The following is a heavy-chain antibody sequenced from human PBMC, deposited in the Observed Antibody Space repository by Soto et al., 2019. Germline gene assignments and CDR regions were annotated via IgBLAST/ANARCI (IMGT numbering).Heavy chain of an antibody. CDR1: GGSISSYSSYY. V-gene: IGHV4-39*01. D-gene: IGHD6-19*01. Sequence: QLQLQESGPGLVKPSETLYLTCTVSGGSISSYSSYYWGWIRRPPGKGLEWIGTIYYTGTTYYNPSLKSRVTVSVDTSKNQFSLEVNSATATDTAVYYCARHDTYNSGWTAFDYWGQGTLVTVSS. J-gene: IGHJ4*02. CDR3: ARHDTYNSGWTAFDY. CDR2: IYYTGTT.